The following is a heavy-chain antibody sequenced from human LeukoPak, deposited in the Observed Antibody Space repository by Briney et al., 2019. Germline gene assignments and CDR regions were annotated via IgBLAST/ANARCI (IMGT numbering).Heavy chain of an antibody. D-gene: IGHD2-2*02. J-gene: IGHJ5*02. CDR3: ARGQPGYCSSTSCYTRGVNWFDP. CDR2: INHSGST. V-gene: IGHV4-34*01. Sequence: PSETLSLTCAVYGGSFSGYYWSWIRQPPGKGLEWIGEINHSGSTNYNPSLKSRVTISVDMSKNQFSLKLSSVTAADTAVYYCARGQPGYCSSTSCYTRGVNWFDPWGQGTLVTVSS. CDR1: GGSFSGYY.